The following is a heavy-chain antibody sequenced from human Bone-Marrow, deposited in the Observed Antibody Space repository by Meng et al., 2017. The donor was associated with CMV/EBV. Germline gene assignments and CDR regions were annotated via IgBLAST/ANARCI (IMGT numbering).Heavy chain of an antibody. CDR1: GFTFSSYG. J-gene: IGHJ4*02. Sequence: GGSLRLSCAASGFTFSSYGMHWVRQAPGKGLEWVAFIRYDGSNKYYADSVKGRFTISRDNSKNTLYLQMNSLRAEDTAVYYCAKVEWFGELPLDYWAQGTLATSPQ. D-gene: IGHD3-10*01. V-gene: IGHV3-30*02. CDR3: AKVEWFGELPLDY. CDR2: IRYDGSNK.